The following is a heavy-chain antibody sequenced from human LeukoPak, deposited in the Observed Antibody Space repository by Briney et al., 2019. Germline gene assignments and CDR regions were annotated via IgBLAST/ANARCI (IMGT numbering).Heavy chain of an antibody. CDR3: ARHPTYYYGSGSYLDY. D-gene: IGHD3-10*01. CDR2: INHSGHI. Sequence: SETLSLTCIVSGGSTSSSDYFWGWIRQTPGKGLEWIVSINHSGHINYNPSLKSRVTISVDTSKNQFFLNLTAVTAADTAVYYCARHPTYYYGSGSYLDYWGQGTLVTVSS. V-gene: IGHV4-39*01. J-gene: IGHJ4*02. CDR1: GGSTSSSDYF.